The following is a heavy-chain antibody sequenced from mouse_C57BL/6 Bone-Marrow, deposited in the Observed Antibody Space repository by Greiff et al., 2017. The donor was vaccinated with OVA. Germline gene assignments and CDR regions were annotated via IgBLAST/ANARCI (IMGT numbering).Heavy chain of an antibody. CDR2: INPSNGGT. J-gene: IGHJ4*01. CDR3: ARGDYGSSLYAMDY. CDR1: GYTFTSYW. V-gene: IGHV1-53*01. D-gene: IGHD1-1*01. Sequence: QVQLQQPGTELVKPGASVKLSCKASGYTFTSYWMHWVKQRPGQGLEWIGNINPSNGGTNYNEKFKSKATLTVDKSSSTAYMQLSSLTSEDAAVDYCARGDYGSSLYAMDYWGQGTSVTVSS.